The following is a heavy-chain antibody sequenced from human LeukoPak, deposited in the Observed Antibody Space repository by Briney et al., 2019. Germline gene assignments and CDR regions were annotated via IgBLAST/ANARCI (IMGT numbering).Heavy chain of an antibody. Sequence: SETLSLTCAVHGGSFSGYYWSWRRRPPGKGLEWIGEINHSGSTNYNPSLKSRVTISVDTSKNQFSLKLSSVTAADTAVYYCARGRGALYSSGPGYWGQGTLVTVSS. V-gene: IGHV4-34*01. CDR3: ARGRGALYSSGPGY. CDR1: GGSFSGYY. J-gene: IGHJ4*02. D-gene: IGHD6-19*01. CDR2: INHSGST.